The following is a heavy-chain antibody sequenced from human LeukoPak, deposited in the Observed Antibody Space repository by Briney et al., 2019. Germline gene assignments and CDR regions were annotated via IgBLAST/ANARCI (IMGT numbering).Heavy chain of an antibody. J-gene: IGHJ3*02. D-gene: IGHD3-10*01. V-gene: IGHV4-4*07. Sequence: SSETLSLTCTVSGGSISSYYWSWIRQPAGKGLEWIGRIYTSGSTNYNPSLKSRVTMSVDTSKNQFSLKLSSVTAADTAVYFCAREYYYGSGSSLAFDIWGQGTMVTVS. CDR1: GGSISSYY. CDR2: IYTSGST. CDR3: AREYYYGSGSSLAFDI.